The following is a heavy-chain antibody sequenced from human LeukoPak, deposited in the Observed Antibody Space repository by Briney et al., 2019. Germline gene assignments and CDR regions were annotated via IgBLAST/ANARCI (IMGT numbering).Heavy chain of an antibody. CDR3: AKDGTGTTGGFDY. CDR2: IWYDGSNK. CDR1: GFTFSSYG. V-gene: IGHV3-33*06. J-gene: IGHJ4*02. Sequence: GRSLRLPCAASGFTFSSYGMHWVRQAPGKGLEWVAVIWYDGSNKYYADSVKGRFTISRDNSKNTLYLQMNSLRAEDTAVYYCAKDGTGTTGGFDYWGQGTLVTVSS. D-gene: IGHD1-7*01.